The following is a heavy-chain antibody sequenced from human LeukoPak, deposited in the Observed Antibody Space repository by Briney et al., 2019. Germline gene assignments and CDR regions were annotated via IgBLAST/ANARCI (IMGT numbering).Heavy chain of an antibody. Sequence: ASVKVSCKASGYTFTSYDINWVRQATGQGLEWMGWMNPNSGNTGYAQKFQGRVTMTRNTSISTAYMELSSLRSEDTAVYYCAREWRPEAAAGNRANWFDPWGPGTLVTVSS. CDR3: AREWRPEAAAGNRANWFDP. CDR2: MNPNSGNT. V-gene: IGHV1-8*01. J-gene: IGHJ5*02. D-gene: IGHD6-13*01. CDR1: GYTFTSYD.